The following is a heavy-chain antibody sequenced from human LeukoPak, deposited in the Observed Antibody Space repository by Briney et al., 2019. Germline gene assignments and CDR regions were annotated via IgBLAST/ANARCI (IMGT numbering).Heavy chain of an antibody. D-gene: IGHD1-26*01. V-gene: IGHV3-23*01. J-gene: IGHJ4*02. CDR2: ISGSGAST. Sequence: PGRSLRLSCLTSGFTFSTNAMSWVRQAPGKGLEWISGISGSGASTYYADSVTGRFTISRDNSRNTLYLQMNSLRGDDTAVYYCAKDVGKWESLHFFDYWGQGTLATVSS. CDR3: AKDVGKWESLHFFDY. CDR1: GFTFSTNA.